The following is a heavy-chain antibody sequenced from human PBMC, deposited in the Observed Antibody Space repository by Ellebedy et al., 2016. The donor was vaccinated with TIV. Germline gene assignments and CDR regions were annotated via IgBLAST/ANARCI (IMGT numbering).Heavy chain of an antibody. D-gene: IGHD3-22*01. CDR3: ARAVLSSGDYDYYSYYYMDV. J-gene: IGHJ6*03. CDR1: GGSISSGRYY. Sequence: SETLSLTXAVSGGSISSGRYYWSCIRPPAGKGLEWIGRIYRSGSTNYNPSLKSRVTMSVDTSKNQFSLKLSSLTAADTAVYFCARAVLSSGDYDYYSYYYMDVWGKGTTVTVSS. CDR2: IYRSGST. V-gene: IGHV4-61*02.